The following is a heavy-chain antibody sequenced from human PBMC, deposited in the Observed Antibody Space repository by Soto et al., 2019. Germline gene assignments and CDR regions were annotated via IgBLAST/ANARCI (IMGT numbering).Heavy chain of an antibody. V-gene: IGHV4-34*10. J-gene: IGHJ4*02. CDR3: ARRFCSDSYCSYFDY. CDR2: INHSGIT. D-gene: IGHD2-15*01. Sequence: PSETLSLTCAVYGGSFRDYFWSLIRQPPGKGLEWIGEINHSGITSYSPSLGSRVTTSVDTPKNQFSLRLRSVTAADTAIYYCARRFCSDSYCSYFDYWGRGTLVTVSS. CDR1: GGSFRDYF.